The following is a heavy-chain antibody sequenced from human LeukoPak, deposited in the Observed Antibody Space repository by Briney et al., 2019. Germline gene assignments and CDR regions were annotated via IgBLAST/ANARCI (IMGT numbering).Heavy chain of an antibody. CDR2: IIPIFGTA. CDR3: ARAARQLVHGAHFDY. D-gene: IGHD6-6*01. J-gene: IGHJ4*02. CDR1: GGTFSSYA. Sequence: SVKVSCEASGGTFSSYAISWVRQAPGQGLEWMGGIIPIFGTANYAQKFQGRVTITADESTSTAYMELSGLRSEDTAAYCCARAARQLVHGAHFDYWGQGTLVTVSS. V-gene: IGHV1-69*13.